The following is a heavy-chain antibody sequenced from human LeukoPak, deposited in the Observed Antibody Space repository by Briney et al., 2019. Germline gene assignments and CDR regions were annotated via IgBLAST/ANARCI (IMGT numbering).Heavy chain of an antibody. CDR2: IYYSGST. D-gene: IGHD2-21*02. CDR1: GGSVSSGSYY. CDR3: ASNCGGDCQVSP. Sequence: SETLSLTCTVSGGSVSSGSYYWSWIRQPPGTGLEWIGYIYYSGSTNYNPSLKSRVTISVDTSKNQFSLKLSSVTAADTAVYYCASNCGGDCQVSPWGQGTLVTVSS. J-gene: IGHJ5*02. V-gene: IGHV4-61*01.